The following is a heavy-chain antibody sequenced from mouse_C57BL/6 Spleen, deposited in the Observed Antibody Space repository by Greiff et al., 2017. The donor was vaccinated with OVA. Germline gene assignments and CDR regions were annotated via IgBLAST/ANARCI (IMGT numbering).Heavy chain of an antibody. CDR2: ISYDGSN. D-gene: IGHD2-1*01. CDR3: ARGLLSGYFDD. V-gene: IGHV3-6*01. J-gene: IGHJ2*01. CDR1: GYSITSGYY. Sequence: EVKLQESGPGLVKPSQSLSLTCSVTGYSITSGYYWNWIRQFPGNKLEWMGYISYDGSNNYNPSLKNRISITRDTSKNQFFLKLNSVTTEDTATYYCARGLLSGYFDDWGQGTTLTVSS.